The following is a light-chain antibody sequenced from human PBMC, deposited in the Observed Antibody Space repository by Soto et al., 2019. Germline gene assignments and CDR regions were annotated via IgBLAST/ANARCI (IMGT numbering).Light chain of an antibody. CDR3: QQYHTYPT. CDR1: QNIDRS. V-gene: IGKV1D-16*01. Sequence: DIQMTQSPSSLSASVGDRVTITCRASQNIDRSLAWYQQKSDKAPKSLIYGASSLQSGVPSRFSGSGSGTDFTLTISSLQPEDFATYSCQQYHTYPTFGGGTKVEIQ. J-gene: IGKJ4*01. CDR2: GAS.